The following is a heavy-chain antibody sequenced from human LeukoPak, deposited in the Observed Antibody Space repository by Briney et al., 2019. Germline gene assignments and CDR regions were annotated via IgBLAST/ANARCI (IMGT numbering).Heavy chain of an antibody. CDR2: IRRDGNKR. V-gene: IGHV3-7*03. Sequence: GGSLRLSCEGSAFIFSGHGMNWVRQTPGKGLEWVASIRRDGNKRQYVDSVKGRFSISRDNTKGSLFLQLNSLRAEDPAVYYCARDLGYCTNGVCHTRFAYWGQGTLVAVSS. D-gene: IGHD2-8*01. CDR1: AFIFSGHG. CDR3: ARDLGYCTNGVCHTRFAY. J-gene: IGHJ4*02.